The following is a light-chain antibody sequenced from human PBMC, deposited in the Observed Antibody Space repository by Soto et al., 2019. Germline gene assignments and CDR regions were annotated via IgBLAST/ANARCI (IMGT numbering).Light chain of an antibody. CDR1: QSVSSAY. V-gene: IGKV3-20*01. CDR3: QQYGSSSAWT. Sequence: EIVLTQSPGTLSLSPGERATLSCRASQSVSSAYLAWYQHKPGQPPTHLIYAASSRVTGIPDRFSGSGSGTDFPLTITRLEPEDFAVYYCQQYGSSSAWTFVQGTKVEIK. CDR2: AAS. J-gene: IGKJ1*01.